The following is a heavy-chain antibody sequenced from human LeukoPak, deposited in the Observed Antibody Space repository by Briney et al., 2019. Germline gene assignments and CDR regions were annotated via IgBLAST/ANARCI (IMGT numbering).Heavy chain of an antibody. CDR3: ARVRGYSSIRWYFDL. CDR2: IYYSGST. CDR1: GGSISSGDYY. V-gene: IGHV4-30-4*01. Sequence: PSQTLSLTCTVSGGSISSGDYYWSWIRQPPGKGLEWIGYIYYSGSTYYNPSLKSRVTISVDTSKSQFPLKLSSVTAADTAVYYCARVRGYSSIRWYFDLWGRGTLVTVSS. J-gene: IGHJ2*01. D-gene: IGHD6-13*01.